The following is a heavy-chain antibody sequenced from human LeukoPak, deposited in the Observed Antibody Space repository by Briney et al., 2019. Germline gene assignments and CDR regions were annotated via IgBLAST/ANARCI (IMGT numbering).Heavy chain of an antibody. CDR1: GFTFSYYW. D-gene: IGHD2-15*01. Sequence: GGSLRLSCAASGFTFSYYWMSWVRQAPGKGLEWVANIKQGGSEKYSVDSVKGRFTISRGNAKNSLYLQMNSLRVEDTAVYYCARNLGSGMDVWGQGTKVIVSS. CDR3: ARNLGSGMDV. CDR2: IKQGGSEK. V-gene: IGHV3-7*01. J-gene: IGHJ6*02.